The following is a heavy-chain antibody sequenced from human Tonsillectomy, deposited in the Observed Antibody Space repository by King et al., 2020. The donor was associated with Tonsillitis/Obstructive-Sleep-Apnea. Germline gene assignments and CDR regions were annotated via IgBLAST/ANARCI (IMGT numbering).Heavy chain of an antibody. CDR1: GFTLSSSS. CDR2: LNKDSGRT. V-gene: IGHV3-23*04. Sequence: VQLVESGGGLVQPGGSLRLSCAASGFTLSSSSMSWVRQAPGKGLEWLSSLNKDSGRTYYADSVKGRFTISRDDSTNTLFLQMSSLRAEDTAVYFCAKDHPLSGWPAFDYWGQGTLVSVSS. D-gene: IGHD6-19*01. CDR3: AKDHPLSGWPAFDY. J-gene: IGHJ4*02.